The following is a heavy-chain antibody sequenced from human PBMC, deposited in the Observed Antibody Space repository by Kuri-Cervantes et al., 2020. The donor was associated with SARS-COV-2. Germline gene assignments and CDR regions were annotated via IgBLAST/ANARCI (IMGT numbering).Heavy chain of an antibody. J-gene: IGHJ4*02. D-gene: IGHD3-3*01. CDR2: ISHRGIT. V-gene: IGHV4-39*01. CDR1: GGSISSDNYY. CDR3: ARHFNYDFWTSYYGPPTGPYYFDY. Sequence: SETLSLTFTVSGGSISSDNYYWGWIRQISGKGLEWIGSISHRGITNYNPSLKSRVTISVDTSMAQFSLKLSSVAAADTAVYYCARHFNYDFWTSYYGPPTGPYYFDYWGQGTLVTVSS.